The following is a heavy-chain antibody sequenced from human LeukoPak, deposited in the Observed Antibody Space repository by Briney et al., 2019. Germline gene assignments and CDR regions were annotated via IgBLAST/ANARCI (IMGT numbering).Heavy chain of an antibody. CDR3: ARGPGLEGIFGVVFYYGMDV. Sequence: PGGSLRLSCAASGFTFSSYWMSWVRQAPGKGLEWVANIKQDGSEKYYADSVKGRFTISRDNAKNSLYLQMNSLRAEDTAVYYCARGPGLEGIFGVVFYYGMDVWGQGTTVTVSS. CDR1: GFTFSSYW. D-gene: IGHD3-3*01. CDR2: IKQDGSEK. J-gene: IGHJ6*02. V-gene: IGHV3-7*01.